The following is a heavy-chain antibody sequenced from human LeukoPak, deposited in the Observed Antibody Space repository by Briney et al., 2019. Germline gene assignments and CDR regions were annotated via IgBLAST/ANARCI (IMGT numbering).Heavy chain of an antibody. D-gene: IGHD6-19*01. CDR1: GLTFSSYA. Sequence: PGGSLRLSCAASGLTFSSYAMIWVRQAPGKGLVWVGRIKRKTDGGTTDYAAPVKGRFTISRDDSKNTLYLQMNSLKTEDTAVYYCTTDPPYSSGWYDRMSYYYYGMDVWGQGTTVTVSS. CDR2: IKRKTDGGTT. J-gene: IGHJ6*02. V-gene: IGHV3-15*01. CDR3: TTDPPYSSGWYDRMSYYYYGMDV.